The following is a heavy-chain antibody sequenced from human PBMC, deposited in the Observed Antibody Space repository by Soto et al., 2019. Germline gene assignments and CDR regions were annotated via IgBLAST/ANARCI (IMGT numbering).Heavy chain of an antibody. CDR2: IYYSGST. CDR3: ASIVVPAAPFDY. CDR1: GGSIGSGGYY. D-gene: IGHD2-2*01. Sequence: SETLSLTCTVSGGSIGSGGYYWSWIRQHPGKGLEWIGYIYYSGSTYYNPSLKSRVTISVDTSKNRFSLKLSSVTAADTAVYYCASIVVPAAPFDYWGQGTLVTVSS. V-gene: IGHV4-31*03. J-gene: IGHJ4*02.